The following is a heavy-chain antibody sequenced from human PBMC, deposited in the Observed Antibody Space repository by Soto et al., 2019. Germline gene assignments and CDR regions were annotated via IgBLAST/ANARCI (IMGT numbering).Heavy chain of an antibody. J-gene: IGHJ6*03. CDR2: IKNDGSEE. D-gene: IGHD3-10*01. CDR3: ARDSARGTMDV. CDR1: GFTFSRNW. Sequence: EVQLVESGGGLVQSGGSLRLTCAASGFTFSRNWMSWLRQAPGKGLEWVTNIKNDGSEEWYVDSVKGRFTISRDNAKNLVYFQMNSLRVEDTAVYYCARDSARGTMDVWGKGTTVIVSS. V-gene: IGHV3-7*01.